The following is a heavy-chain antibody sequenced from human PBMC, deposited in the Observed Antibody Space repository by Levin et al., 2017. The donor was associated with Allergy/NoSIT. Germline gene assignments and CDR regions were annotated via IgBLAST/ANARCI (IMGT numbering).Heavy chain of an antibody. D-gene: IGHD6-19*01. Sequence: GESLKISCAASGFTFSDYYMSWIRQAPGKGLEWVSYISSSGSTIYYADSVKGRFTISRDNAKNSLYLQMNSLRAEDTAVYYCARDTSSPVAGIGPDYWGQGTLVTVSS. CDR1: GFTFSDYY. CDR3: ARDTSSPVAGIGPDY. CDR2: ISSSGSTI. V-gene: IGHV3-11*01. J-gene: IGHJ4*02.